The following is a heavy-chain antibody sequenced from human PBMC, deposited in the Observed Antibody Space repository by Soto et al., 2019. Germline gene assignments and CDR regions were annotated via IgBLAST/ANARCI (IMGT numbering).Heavy chain of an antibody. Sequence: GGSLRLSCAASGFTFDDYAMHWVRQAPGKGLEWVSGISWNSGSIGYADSVKGRFTISRDNAKNSLYLQMNSLRAEDTALYYCAKDIRRSAVTTGNAFDIWGQGTMVTVSS. CDR3: AKDIRRSAVTTGNAFDI. CDR2: ISWNSGSI. CDR1: GFTFDDYA. D-gene: IGHD4-17*01. J-gene: IGHJ3*02. V-gene: IGHV3-9*01.